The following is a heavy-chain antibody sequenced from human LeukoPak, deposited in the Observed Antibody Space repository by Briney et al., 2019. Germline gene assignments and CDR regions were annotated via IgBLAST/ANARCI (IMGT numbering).Heavy chain of an antibody. CDR3: ARGVTYYYDSSGYYFDAFDI. Sequence: SETLSLTCTVSGGSISSYYWSWIRQPPGKGLEWIGYIYYSGSTNYNPSLKSRVTISVDTSKNQFSLKLSSVTAADTAVYYCARGVTYYYDSSGYYFDAFDIWGQGTMVTVSS. CDR2: IYYSGST. CDR1: GGSISSYY. J-gene: IGHJ3*02. V-gene: IGHV4-59*01. D-gene: IGHD3-22*01.